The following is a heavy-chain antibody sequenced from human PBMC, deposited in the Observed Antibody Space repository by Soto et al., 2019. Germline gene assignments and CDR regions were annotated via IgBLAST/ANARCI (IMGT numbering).Heavy chain of an antibody. J-gene: IGHJ5*02. CDR3: ARGGFSYGTGIEH. V-gene: IGHV3-7*01. D-gene: IGHD5-18*01. CDR2: KKQDGSEE. Sequence: LRLSCAASGFSISRYWMSWVRQALGKGPEWVADKKQDGSEEYYVDSVKGRFTVSRDNAKNSVYLQLTSLRVEDTALYYCARGGFSYGTGIEHWGQGALVTVSS. CDR1: GFSISRYW.